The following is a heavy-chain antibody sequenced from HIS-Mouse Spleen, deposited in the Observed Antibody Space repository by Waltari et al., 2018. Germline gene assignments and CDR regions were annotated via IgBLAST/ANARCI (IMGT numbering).Heavy chain of an antibody. D-gene: IGHD7-27*01. V-gene: IGHV3-21*01. Sequence: EVQLVQSGGGLVQPGGSLTLSLAASGFTFSSYSMNWVRQAPGKGLEWVSSISSSSSYIYYADSVKGRFTISRDNAKNSLYLQMNSLRAEDTAVYYCARRLLTGDAFDIWGQGTMVTVSS. CDR3: ARRLLTGDAFDI. CDR2: ISSSSSYI. CDR1: GFTFSSYS. J-gene: IGHJ3*02.